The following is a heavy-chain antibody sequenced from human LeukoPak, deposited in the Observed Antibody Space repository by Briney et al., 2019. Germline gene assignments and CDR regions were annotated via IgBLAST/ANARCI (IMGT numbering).Heavy chain of an antibody. Sequence: QPGGSLRLSCAASGFTFSSYAMSWVRQAPGKGLEWVSAISGSGGSTYYADSVKGRFTISRDNSKNTLYLQMNSLRTEDTAVYYCAKVSGYSYGYANWGQGTLVTVSS. V-gene: IGHV3-23*01. CDR3: AKVSGYSYGYAN. D-gene: IGHD5-18*01. CDR1: GFTFSSYA. J-gene: IGHJ4*02. CDR2: ISGSGGST.